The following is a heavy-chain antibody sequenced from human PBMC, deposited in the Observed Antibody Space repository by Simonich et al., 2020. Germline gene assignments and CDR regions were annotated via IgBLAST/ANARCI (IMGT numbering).Heavy chain of an antibody. Sequence: QVQRVQSGAEVKKPGASVKVSCKASGYTFTGYYKHWGRQAPGQGLEGMVGINPNSGSPNYAQKFQGRVTMTREPSISTAYMELSRLRSDDTAVYYCARDLRGSYYYYYYMDVWGKGTTVTVSS. D-gene: IGHD1-26*01. CDR2: INPNSGSP. CDR3: ARDLRGSYYYYYYMDV. J-gene: IGHJ6*03. V-gene: IGHV1-2*02. CDR1: GYTFTGYY.